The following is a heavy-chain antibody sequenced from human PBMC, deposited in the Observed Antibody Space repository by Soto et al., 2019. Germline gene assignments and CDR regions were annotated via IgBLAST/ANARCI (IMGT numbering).Heavy chain of an antibody. CDR2: ISYRGNT. V-gene: IGHV4-59*01. CDR1: GGSISGYF. J-gene: IGHJ4*02. CDR3: ARMELSKEGWSVYYFAF. D-gene: IGHD3-3*01. Sequence: SETLSLTCTVSGGSISGYFWSWIRQPPGKEPEWIGYISYRGNTNYNPSLQSRVSISQVTSKNQISLKLDAVTASDTAVYYWARMELSKEGWSVYYFAFGGQGTLVTVPS.